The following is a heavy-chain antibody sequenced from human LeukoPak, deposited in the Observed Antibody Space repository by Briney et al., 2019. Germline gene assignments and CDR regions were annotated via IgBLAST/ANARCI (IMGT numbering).Heavy chain of an antibody. D-gene: IGHD3-10*01. V-gene: IGHV5-51*01. CDR2: IYPGDSDT. CDR1: GYSFTDYW. CDR3: ARPGSPYYYGSGSLDYYYYYGMDV. J-gene: IGHJ6*02. Sequence: GESLKISCKGSGYSFTDYWIGWVRQMPGKGLEWMGIIYPGDSDTRYSPSFQGQVTISADKSISTAYLQWSSLKASDTAMYYCARPGSPYYYGSGSLDYYYYYGMDVWGQGTTVTVSS.